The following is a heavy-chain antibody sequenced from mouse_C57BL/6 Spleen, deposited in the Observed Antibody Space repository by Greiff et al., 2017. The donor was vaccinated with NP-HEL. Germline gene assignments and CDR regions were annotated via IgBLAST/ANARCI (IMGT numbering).Heavy chain of an antibody. CDR3: TRPIYYGILYAIDY. Sequence: QVQLQQSGAELVRPGASVTLSCKASGYTFTDYEMHWVKQTPVHGLEWIGAIDPETGGTAYNQKFKGKAILTADKSSSTAYMELRSLTSEDSAVYYCTRPIYYGILYAIDYWGQGTSVTVSS. CDR2: IDPETGGT. J-gene: IGHJ4*01. D-gene: IGHD2-1*01. CDR1: GYTFTDYE. V-gene: IGHV1-15*01.